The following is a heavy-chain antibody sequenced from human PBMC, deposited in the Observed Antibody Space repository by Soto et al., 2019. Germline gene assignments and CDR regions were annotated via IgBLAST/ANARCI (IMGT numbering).Heavy chain of an antibody. J-gene: IGHJ4*02. Sequence: QVQLQESGPGLVKPSQTLSLTCTVSGGSISSGDYYWSWIRQPPGKGLEWIGYIYYSGSTYYNPSLKRRVTRSVDTSKNQSSLKLSSVTAADTAVYYCARGSCSGGSCYSGYWGQGTLVTVSS. CDR1: GGSISSGDYY. V-gene: IGHV4-30-4*01. D-gene: IGHD2-15*01. CDR3: ARGSCSGGSCYSGY. CDR2: IYYSGST.